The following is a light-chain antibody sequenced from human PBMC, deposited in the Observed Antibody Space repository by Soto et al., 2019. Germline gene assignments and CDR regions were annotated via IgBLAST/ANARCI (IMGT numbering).Light chain of an antibody. J-gene: IGKJ5*01. CDR1: QSVNSY. CDR3: QQRSTWPPIT. Sequence: EIVLTQSPATLSLSPGERATLSCRASQSVNSYLAWYQQRPGQAHRLLIYDASNRATGVPARFGGSGSGTDFTLTISGLEPEDFAIYYCQQRSTWPPITFGQGTRLEIK. V-gene: IGKV3-11*01. CDR2: DAS.